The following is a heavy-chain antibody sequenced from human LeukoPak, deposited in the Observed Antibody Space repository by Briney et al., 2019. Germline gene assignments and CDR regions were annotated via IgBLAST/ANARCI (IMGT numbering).Heavy chain of an antibody. Sequence: PSETLSLTCIVSGDSLSSFYWSWVRQPPGEGLEWVGYIYYSGSTNYNPSLKSRVTISVDTSKNQFSLKPSSATAADAALYYGARATTETKSYYYYMDVWGKGTTVTVSS. CDR3: ARATTETKSYYYYMDV. D-gene: IGHD1-1*01. J-gene: IGHJ6*03. V-gene: IGHV4-59*01. CDR2: IYYSGST. CDR1: GDSLSSFY.